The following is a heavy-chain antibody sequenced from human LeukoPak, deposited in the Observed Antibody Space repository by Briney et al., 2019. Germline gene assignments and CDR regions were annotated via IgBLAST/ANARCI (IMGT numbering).Heavy chain of an antibody. CDR2: INHSGST. CDR3: ANIVGKGDY. D-gene: IGHD1-26*01. V-gene: IGHV4-61*09. CDR1: GGSISSGSYY. J-gene: IGHJ4*02. Sequence: SQTLSLTCTVSGGSISSGSYYWSWIRQPAGKGLEWIGEINHSGSTNYNPSLKSRVTISVDTSKKQFSLKLSSVTAADTAVYHCANIVGKGDYWGQGSLVTVSS.